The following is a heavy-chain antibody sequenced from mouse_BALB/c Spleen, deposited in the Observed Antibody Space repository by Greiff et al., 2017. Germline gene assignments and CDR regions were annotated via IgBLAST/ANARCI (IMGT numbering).Heavy chain of an antibody. Sequence: VQLKESGGGLVQPGGSGKLSCAASGFTFSSFGMHWVRQAPEKGLEWVAYISSGSSTIYYADTVKGRFTISRDNPKNTLFLQMTSLRSEDTAMYYCARGGGPFAYWGQGTLVTVSA. J-gene: IGHJ3*01. CDR2: ISSGSSTI. V-gene: IGHV5-17*02. CDR3: ARGGGPFAY. CDR1: GFTFSSFG.